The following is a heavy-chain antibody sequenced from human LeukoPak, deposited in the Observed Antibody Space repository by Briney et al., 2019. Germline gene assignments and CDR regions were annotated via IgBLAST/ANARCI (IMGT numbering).Heavy chain of an antibody. CDR1: GGSFSGYY. V-gene: IGHV4-34*01. CDR3: AGGRKWYGDYAY. D-gene: IGHD4-17*01. CDR2: INHSGST. Sequence: SETLSLTCAVYGGSFSGYYWSWIRQPPGKGLEWIGEINHSGSTNYNPSLKSRVTISVDTSKNQFSLKLSSVTAADTAVYYCAGGRKWYGDYAYWGQGTLITVSS. J-gene: IGHJ4*02.